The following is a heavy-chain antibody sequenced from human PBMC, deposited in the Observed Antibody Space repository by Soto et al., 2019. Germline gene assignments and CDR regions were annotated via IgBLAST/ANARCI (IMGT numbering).Heavy chain of an antibody. D-gene: IGHD3-22*01. CDR2: INAGNGNT. CDR3: ASSRTMTHWPPFDY. CDR1: GCTFTSYG. J-gene: IGHJ4*02. V-gene: IGHV1-3*01. Sequence: VASVKVCCKASGCTFTSYGMHWVRQAPGQRLEWMGWINAGNGNTKYSQKFQGRVTITRDTSASTAYMELSSLRSEDTAVYYCASSRTMTHWPPFDYWGQGTLVTVSS.